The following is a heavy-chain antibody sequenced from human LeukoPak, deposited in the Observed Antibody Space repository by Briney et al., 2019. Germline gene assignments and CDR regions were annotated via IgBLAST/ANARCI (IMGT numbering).Heavy chain of an antibody. CDR3: ARVLRYCSGGNCYSGGLGYMDV. CDR2: IKQDGSEK. V-gene: IGHV3-7*01. Sequence: PGGFLRLSGAASGFTFSSYWMSWVRQAPGKGLEWVANIKQDGSEKYYVDSVKGRFTISRDNAKNSLYLQMNSLRAEDTAVYYCARVLRYCSGGNCYSGGLGYMDVWGKGTTVTVSS. D-gene: IGHD2-15*01. J-gene: IGHJ6*03. CDR1: GFTFSSYW.